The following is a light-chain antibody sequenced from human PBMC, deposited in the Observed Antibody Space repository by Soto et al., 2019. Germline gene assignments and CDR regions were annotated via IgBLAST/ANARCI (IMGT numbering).Light chain of an antibody. J-gene: IGKJ4*01. Sequence: DIVMTQSPLSLPVTPGEPASISCRSSQSLLYSNRYNYLDWYLQKPGQSPQLLIYLGSNRASGVPDRFSGSGSGTDFTLKISRVEAEDVGVYYCTQDLQTPVTFGGGTKFDIK. CDR3: TQDLQTPVT. V-gene: IGKV2-28*01. CDR1: QSLLYSNRYNY. CDR2: LGS.